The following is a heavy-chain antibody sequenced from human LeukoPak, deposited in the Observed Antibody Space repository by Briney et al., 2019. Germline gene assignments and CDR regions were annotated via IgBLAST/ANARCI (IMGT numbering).Heavy chain of an antibody. D-gene: IGHD2-2*01. CDR1: GFTLSTFD. CDR3: ARADCSGSTCYLRHSWFDP. V-gene: IGHV3-21*06. CDR2: ISTSSRYI. Sequence: GGSLRLSCAASGFTLSTFDMNWVRQAPGKGLEWVSSISTSSRYIYYRDSVKGRFTISRDDAKNSLYLQMNSLTVEDTAVYYCARADCSGSTCYLRHSWFDPWGQEPWSPSPQ. J-gene: IGHJ5*02.